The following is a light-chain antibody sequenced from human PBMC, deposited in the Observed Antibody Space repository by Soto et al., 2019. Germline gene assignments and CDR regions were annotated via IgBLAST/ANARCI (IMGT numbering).Light chain of an antibody. CDR1: SSDVGGYNY. CDR3: SSYTSSSTDYV. J-gene: IGLJ1*01. V-gene: IGLV2-14*01. Sequence: SALTQPAAVSASPGQSITISCTGTSSDVGGYNYVSWYQQHPGKAPKLMIYDVSNRPSGVSNRFSGSKSGNTASLTISGLQAEDEADYYCSSYTSSSTDYVFGTGTKVTVL. CDR2: DVS.